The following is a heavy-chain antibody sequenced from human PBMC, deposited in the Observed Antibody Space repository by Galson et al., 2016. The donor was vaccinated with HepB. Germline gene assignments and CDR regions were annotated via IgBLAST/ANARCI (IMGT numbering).Heavy chain of an antibody. Sequence: SETLSLTCSVYGGSFSGYSWSWIRQPPGKGLEWVGEVTHTGNTNYNPSLESRLTMAIDTSKNQFSLRLRSVTAADTAVYYCAREDWYFDVWGRGTQVTVSS. J-gene: IGHJ2*01. CDR1: GGSFSGYS. V-gene: IGHV4-34*01. CDR2: VTHTGNT. CDR3: AREDWYFDV.